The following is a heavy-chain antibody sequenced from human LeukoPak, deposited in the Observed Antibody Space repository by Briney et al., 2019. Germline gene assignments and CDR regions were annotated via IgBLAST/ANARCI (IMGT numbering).Heavy chain of an antibody. J-gene: IGHJ4*02. Sequence: PGGSLRLSCAASGFTFSSYGMHWVRQAPGKGLEWVAFIRYDGSNKYYADSVRGRFTISRDNAKNSLFLQMNSLRAEDTAVYYCARTTYSSSWYEDYWGQGTLVTVSS. CDR3: ARTTYSSSWYEDY. D-gene: IGHD6-13*01. CDR2: IRYDGSNK. V-gene: IGHV3-30*02. CDR1: GFTFSSYG.